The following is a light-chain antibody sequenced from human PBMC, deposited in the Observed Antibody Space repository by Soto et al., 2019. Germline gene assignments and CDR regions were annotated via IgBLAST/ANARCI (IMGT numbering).Light chain of an antibody. CDR3: QQRT. CDR2: DAS. Sequence: ELGFTQSPVTLSLSPAECAALSCRASQSVSSSYLAWYQQKPGQAPRLLIYDASNRATGIPARLSGSGSGTDFTLTISSLEPEDFAVYYCQQRTFGGGTKVDIK. V-gene: IGKV3D-20*02. J-gene: IGKJ4*01. CDR1: QSVSSSY.